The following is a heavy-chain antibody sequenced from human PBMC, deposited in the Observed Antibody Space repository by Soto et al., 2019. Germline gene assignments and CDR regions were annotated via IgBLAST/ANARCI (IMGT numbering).Heavy chain of an antibody. V-gene: IGHV1-18*01. CDR1: GYIFTAYG. CDR3: ARELNTESSAYYSFAF. CDR2: VSTNDDRT. Sequence: ASVKVSGKTSGYIFTAYGLAWLRQAPGQRPEWMGWVSTNDDRTNYAQKFQGRVTMTTDRSTTTTSMELRSLRPDDTAVYYCARELNTESSAYYSFAFCGQGTLVTVSS. J-gene: IGHJ4*02. D-gene: IGHD3-22*01.